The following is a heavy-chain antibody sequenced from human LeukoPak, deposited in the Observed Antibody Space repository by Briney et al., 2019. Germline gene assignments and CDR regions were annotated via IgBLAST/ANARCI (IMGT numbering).Heavy chain of an antibody. Sequence: GGSLRLPCAASGFTFSSYEMNWVRQAPGKGLEWISYISSSGSTIYYADSVKGRFTISRENAKNSLYLQMNSLRAEDTAVYYCAEDGGSYHKNGYWGQGTLVTVSS. CDR1: GFTFSSYE. J-gene: IGHJ4*02. CDR3: AEDGGSYHKNGY. CDR2: ISSSGSTI. D-gene: IGHD1-26*01. V-gene: IGHV3-48*03.